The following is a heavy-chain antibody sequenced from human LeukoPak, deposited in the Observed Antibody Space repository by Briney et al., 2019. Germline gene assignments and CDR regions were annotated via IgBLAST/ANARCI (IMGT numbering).Heavy chain of an antibody. CDR1: GYSFTSYW. D-gene: IGHD2-2*01. CDR3: ARVRSGYCSSTSCVGFDY. CDR2: TYPGDSDT. V-gene: IGHV5-51*01. J-gene: IGHJ4*02. Sequence: GESLKISCKGSGYSFTSYWFGWVRQMPGKGLEWMGITYPGDSDTRYSPSFQGQVTISADKSISTAYLQWSSLKASDTAMYYCARVRSGYCSSTSCVGFDYWGQGTLVTVSS.